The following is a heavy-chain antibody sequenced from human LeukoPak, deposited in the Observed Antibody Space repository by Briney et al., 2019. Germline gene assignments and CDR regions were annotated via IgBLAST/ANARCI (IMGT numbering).Heavy chain of an antibody. Sequence: SQTLSLTCTVSGGSISSGDYYWSWIRQHPGKGLEWIGYIYYTGSTFYNPSLKSRVTISVDTSKNQFSLKLSSVTAADTAVYYCAREDRSSSSSWYYYGMDVWGQGTTVTVSS. CDR2: IYYTGST. V-gene: IGHV4-31*03. CDR1: GGSISSGDYY. J-gene: IGHJ6*02. CDR3: AREDRSSSSSWYYYGMDV. D-gene: IGHD6-13*01.